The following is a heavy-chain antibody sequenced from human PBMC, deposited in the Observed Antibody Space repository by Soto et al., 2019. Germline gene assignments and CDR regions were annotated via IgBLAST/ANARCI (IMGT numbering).Heavy chain of an antibody. Sequence: ASVKVSCKASGYTFTSYDINWVRQATGQGLEWMGWMNPNSGNTGYAQKFQGRVTMTRNTSISTAYMELSSLRSEDTAVYYCARGTRFLEWLSPYYMDVWGKGTTVTVS. J-gene: IGHJ6*03. V-gene: IGHV1-8*01. CDR1: GYTFTSYD. D-gene: IGHD3-3*01. CDR3: ARGTRFLEWLSPYYMDV. CDR2: MNPNSGNT.